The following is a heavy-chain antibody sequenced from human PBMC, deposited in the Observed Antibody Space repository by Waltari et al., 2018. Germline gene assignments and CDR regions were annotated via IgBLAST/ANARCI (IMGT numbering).Heavy chain of an antibody. J-gene: IGHJ4*02. CDR3: AHSFQYYYDSSGCYFDY. Sequence: QITLKESGPTLVKPTQTLTLTCTFSGFSLSTSGVGVGWIRQPPGKALEWLALIYWDDDKRYSPSLKSRLTITKDTSKNQVVLTITNMDPVDTATYYCAHSFQYYYDSSGCYFDYWGQGTLVTVSS. V-gene: IGHV2-5*02. CDR2: IYWDDDK. CDR1: GFSLSTSGVG. D-gene: IGHD3-22*01.